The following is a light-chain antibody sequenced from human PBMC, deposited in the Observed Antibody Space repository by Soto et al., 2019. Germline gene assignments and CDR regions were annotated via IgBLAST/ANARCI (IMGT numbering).Light chain of an antibody. Sequence: DIQMTQSPSTVSASVGDSVTITCRASQSISSWLAWYQQKPGKVPTLLIYAASSLQSGVPSRFSGSGSGTEFTLTITSLQPEDFATYYCQQSGDTPPWTFGQGTKVDIK. CDR1: QSISSW. J-gene: IGKJ1*01. V-gene: IGKV1-5*01. CDR2: AAS. CDR3: QQSGDTPPWT.